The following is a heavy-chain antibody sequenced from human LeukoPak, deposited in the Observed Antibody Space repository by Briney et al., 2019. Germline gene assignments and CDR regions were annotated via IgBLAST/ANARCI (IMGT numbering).Heavy chain of an antibody. D-gene: IGHD3-22*01. V-gene: IGHV3-23*01. CDR2: ISGSGGST. CDR1: GFTFSGYA. Sequence: PGGSLRLSCAASGFTFSGYAMSWVRQAPGKGLEWVSAISGSGGSTYYADSVKGRFTISRDNSKNTLYLQMNSLRAEDTAVYYCAKDPIVVVITALFDYWGQGTLVTVSS. CDR3: AKDPIVVVITALFDY. J-gene: IGHJ4*02.